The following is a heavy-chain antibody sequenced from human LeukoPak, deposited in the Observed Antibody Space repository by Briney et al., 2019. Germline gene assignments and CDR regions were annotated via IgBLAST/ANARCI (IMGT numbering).Heavy chain of an antibody. J-gene: IGHJ3*02. D-gene: IGHD2-2*01. Sequence: GGSLRLSCAASGFIFSHYEMNWVRQAPGKGLEWVSYISSSSSTIYYADSVKGRFTISRDNAKNSLYLQMNSLRAEDTAVYYCARDLRRAYCSSTSCYRDAFDIWGQGTMVTVSS. CDR1: GFIFSHYE. CDR3: ARDLRRAYCSSTSCYRDAFDI. CDR2: ISSSSSTI. V-gene: IGHV3-48*01.